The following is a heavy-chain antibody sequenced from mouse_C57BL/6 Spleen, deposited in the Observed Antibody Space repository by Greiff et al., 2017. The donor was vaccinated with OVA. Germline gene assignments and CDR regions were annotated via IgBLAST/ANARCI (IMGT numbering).Heavy chain of an antibody. Sequence: QVHVKQPGAELVKPGASVKMSCKASGYTFTSYWITWVKQRPGQGLEWIGDIYPGSGSTNYNEKFKSKATLTVDTSSSTAYMQLSSLTSEDSAVYYCARRSTLKDYWGQGTTLTVSS. V-gene: IGHV1-55*01. D-gene: IGHD5-5*01. CDR2: IYPGSGST. J-gene: IGHJ2*01. CDR1: GYTFTSYW. CDR3: ARRSTLKDY.